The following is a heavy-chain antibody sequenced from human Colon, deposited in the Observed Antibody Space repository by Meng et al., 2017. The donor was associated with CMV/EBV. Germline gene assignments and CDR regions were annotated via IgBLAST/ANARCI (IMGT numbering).Heavy chain of an antibody. CDR2: MNPKSGNS. V-gene: IGHV1-8*03. CDR1: GGTFSSYA. Sequence: ASVKVSCKASGGTFSSYAISWVRQAPGQGLEWMGWMNPKSGNSGYAQKFQGRVTITRNTAISTAYLELSSLRSEDTAVYYCARSPEYDNSRFDPWGQGTLVTVSS. CDR3: ARSPEYDNSRFDP. J-gene: IGHJ5*02. D-gene: IGHD5-24*01.